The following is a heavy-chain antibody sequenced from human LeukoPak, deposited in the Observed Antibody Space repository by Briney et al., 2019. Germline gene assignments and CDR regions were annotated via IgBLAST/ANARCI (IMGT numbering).Heavy chain of an antibody. J-gene: IGHJ4*02. D-gene: IGHD1-26*01. Sequence: PGGSLRLSCAASGFTFSSFGMHWVRQAPGKGLEWVAFIRYDLSDKYYGDSVKGRFTISRDNSKNTLYLQMNSLRAEDTAVYYCAKDGEGGSYVYWGQGTLVTVSS. CDR3: AKDGEGGSYVY. CDR2: IRYDLSDK. V-gene: IGHV3-30*02. CDR1: GFTFSSFG.